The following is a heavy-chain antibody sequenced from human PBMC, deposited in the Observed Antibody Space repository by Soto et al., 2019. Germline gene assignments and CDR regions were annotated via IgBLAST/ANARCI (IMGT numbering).Heavy chain of an antibody. CDR2: ISPSGGNT. Sequence: GGSLRLSCAASGFTFSSYALSWVRQAPGKGLEWVSTISPSGGNTYYANSVKGRFTISRDNSKNTLYLQMNSLRAEDTALYYCAKRHGAGTYYTIVGYGMDVWGQGTTVTVSS. V-gene: IGHV3-23*01. J-gene: IGHJ6*02. CDR1: GFTFSSYA. D-gene: IGHD3-10*01. CDR3: AKRHGAGTYYTIVGYGMDV.